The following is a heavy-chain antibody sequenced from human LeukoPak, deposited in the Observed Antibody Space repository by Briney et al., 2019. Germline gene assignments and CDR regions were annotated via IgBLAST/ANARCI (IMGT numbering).Heavy chain of an antibody. CDR2: MSSSSSCT. CDR1: GFTFTTYR. CDR3: ARREGFYDSDGYFEGDGFDI. V-gene: IGHV3-21*01. D-gene: IGHD3-22*01. Sequence: MTGGPLRLSCAASGFTFTTYRMERVRQAPGKGLEWVSSMSSSSSCTYYADSVKGGFTISRDNAKNSLYLQINRLRAEDTAVYYCARREGFYDSDGYFEGDGFDIWGQGTMVTVSS. J-gene: IGHJ3*02.